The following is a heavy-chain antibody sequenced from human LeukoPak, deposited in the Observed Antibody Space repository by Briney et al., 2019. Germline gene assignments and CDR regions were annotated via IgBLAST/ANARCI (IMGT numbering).Heavy chain of an antibody. D-gene: IGHD6-19*01. J-gene: IGHJ4*02. Sequence: GASVKVSCKASGYIFTSYGISWVRQAPGQGLEWMGWIRLYDGNTNYAQKLQGRVTMTTDTSTGTAYMELRSLRSDDTAVYYCAREPYNSAFDYWGQGTLVTVSS. CDR1: GYIFTSYG. CDR3: AREPYNSAFDY. V-gene: IGHV1-18*04. CDR2: IRLYDGNT.